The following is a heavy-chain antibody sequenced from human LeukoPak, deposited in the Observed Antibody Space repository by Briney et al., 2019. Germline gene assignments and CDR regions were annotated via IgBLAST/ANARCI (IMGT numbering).Heavy chain of an antibody. D-gene: IGHD4-23*01. CDR2: INPSGGST. CDR1: GYTFTSYY. Sequence: ASVKVSCKASGYTFTSYYIHWVRQAPGQGLEWMGIINPSGGSTSYAQKFQGRVTMTRDTSTSTVYMELSSLTPEDTAMYYCARDRALRAVVGSFDYWGQGTLVTVSS. V-gene: IGHV1-46*01. J-gene: IGHJ4*02. CDR3: ARDRALRAVVGSFDY.